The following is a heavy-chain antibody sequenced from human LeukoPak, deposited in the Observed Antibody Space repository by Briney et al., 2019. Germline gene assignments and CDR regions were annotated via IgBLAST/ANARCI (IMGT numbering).Heavy chain of an antibody. V-gene: IGHV1-18*01. CDR2: ISAYNGNT. Sequence: ASVKVSCKASGYTFTSYGISWVRQAPGQGLEWMGWISAYNGNTNYAQKLQGRVTMTRDTSISTAYMELSRLRSDDTAVYYCARAYYTSCYDYWGQGTLVTVSS. J-gene: IGHJ4*02. CDR3: ARAYYTSCYDY. CDR1: GYTFTSYG. D-gene: IGHD2-2*01.